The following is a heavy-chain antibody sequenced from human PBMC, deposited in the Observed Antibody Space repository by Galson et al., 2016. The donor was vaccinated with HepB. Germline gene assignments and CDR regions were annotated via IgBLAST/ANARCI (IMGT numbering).Heavy chain of an antibody. CDR1: GGSITSYY. Sequence: SETLSLTCTVSGGSITSYYWSWIRQSPGKGLEWIGYFYYSGSPNYNPSLKSRVAMSLDTSKNQFSLKLSSVTAADTAVYYCARDWYFHVWGRGTLVTVSS. CDR3: ARDWYFHV. V-gene: IGHV4-59*01. J-gene: IGHJ2*01. CDR2: FYYSGSP.